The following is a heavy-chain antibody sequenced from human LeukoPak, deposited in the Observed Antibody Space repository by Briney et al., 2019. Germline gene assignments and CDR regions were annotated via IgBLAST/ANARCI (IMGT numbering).Heavy chain of an antibody. Sequence: PGGSLRLXCAASGFTCSSYAMSWVRQAPGKGLEWVSGISGSGGSTYYADSVKGRFTISRDNSKNTMYLQMNSLRAEDTAAYYCAKESAYDILTGYSDYWGQGTLVTVSS. J-gene: IGHJ4*02. D-gene: IGHD3-9*01. CDR1: GFTCSSYA. V-gene: IGHV3-23*01. CDR3: AKESAYDILTGYSDY. CDR2: ISGSGGST.